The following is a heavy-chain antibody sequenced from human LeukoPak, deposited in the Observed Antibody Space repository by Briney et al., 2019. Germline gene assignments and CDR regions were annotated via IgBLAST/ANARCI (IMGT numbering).Heavy chain of an antibody. V-gene: IGHV1-69*04. Sequence: SVKVSCTASGGTFSSYAISWVRQAPGQGLEWMGRIIPILGIANYAQKFQGRVTITADKSTSTAYMELSSLRSEDTAVYYCASSLYDSSGYYPYYFDYWGQGTLVTVSS. CDR3: ASSLYDSSGYYPYYFDY. CDR1: GGTFSSYA. CDR2: IIPILGIA. J-gene: IGHJ4*02. D-gene: IGHD3-22*01.